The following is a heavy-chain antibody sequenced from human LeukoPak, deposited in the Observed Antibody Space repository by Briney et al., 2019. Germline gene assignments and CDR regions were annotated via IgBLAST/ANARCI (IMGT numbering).Heavy chain of an antibody. D-gene: IGHD2-15*01. CDR3: ARSPTRYCSGGSCYNWFDP. CDR2: IYHSGST. CDR1: GGSISSGGYS. Sequence: SETLSLTCAVSGGSISSGGYSWSWIRQPPGKGLEWIVYIYHSGSTYYNPSLKSRVTISVDRSKNQFSLKLSAVTAADTAVYYCARSPTRYCSGGSCYNWFDPWGQGTLVTVSS. J-gene: IGHJ5*02. V-gene: IGHV4-30-2*01.